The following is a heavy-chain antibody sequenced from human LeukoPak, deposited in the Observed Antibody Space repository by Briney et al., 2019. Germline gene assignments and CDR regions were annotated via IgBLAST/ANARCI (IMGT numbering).Heavy chain of an antibody. CDR2: IHYSETT. D-gene: IGHD2-2*01. V-gene: IGHV4-4*02. CDR3: ARGPTYQPIDY. J-gene: IGHJ4*02. CDR1: GDSISSRNW. Sequence: SGTLSLTCGVSGDSISSRNWWSWVRQPPGKGLEWIASIHYSETTYYNPSLKSRVTISVDTSKNHFSLKLSSVTAADTAVYYCARGPTYQPIDYWGQGTLVTVSS.